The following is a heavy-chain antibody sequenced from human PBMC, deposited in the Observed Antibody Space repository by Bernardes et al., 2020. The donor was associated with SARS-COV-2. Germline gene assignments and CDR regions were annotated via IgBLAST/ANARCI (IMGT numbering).Heavy chain of an antibody. Sequence: GSLRLSCAASGFNFSGSAIQWVRPASGKGLEWVGRMRSKPNAYATTYAASVKGRFTISRDDSRNTAYLQINGLKIEDTAVYYCTGDYLYWDQGTLVTVSS. J-gene: IGHJ4*02. V-gene: IGHV3-73*01. CDR3: TGDYLY. CDR1: GFNFSGSA. CDR2: MRSKPNAYAT. D-gene: IGHD4-17*01.